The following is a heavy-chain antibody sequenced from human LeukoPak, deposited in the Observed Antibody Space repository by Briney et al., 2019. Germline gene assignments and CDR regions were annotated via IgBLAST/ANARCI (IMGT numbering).Heavy chain of an antibody. J-gene: IGHJ4*02. V-gene: IGHV7-4-1*02. D-gene: IGHD1-26*01. CDR1: GYTFTSYA. Sequence: ASVKVSCKASGYTFTSYAMNWVRQAPGQGLEWMGWINTNTGNPTYAQGFTGRFVFSLDTSVSTAYLQISSLKAEDTAVYYCARPAAIVGTTLRFDYWGQGTLVTVSS. CDR2: INTNTGNP. CDR3: ARPAAIVGTTLRFDY.